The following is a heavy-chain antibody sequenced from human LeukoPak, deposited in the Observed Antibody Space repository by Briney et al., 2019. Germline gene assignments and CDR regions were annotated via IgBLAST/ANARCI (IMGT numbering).Heavy chain of an antibody. CDR3: ARGVAVATTPMDY. J-gene: IGHJ4*02. CDR1: GGSISSYY. CDR2: IYYSGST. V-gene: IGHV4-59*01. Sequence: SETLSLTCTVSGGSISSYYWSWIRQPPGKGLEWIGYIYYSGSTNYNPSLKSRVTISVDTSKNQFSLKLSSVTAADTAVYYCARGVAVATTPMDYWGQGILVTVSS. D-gene: IGHD6-19*01.